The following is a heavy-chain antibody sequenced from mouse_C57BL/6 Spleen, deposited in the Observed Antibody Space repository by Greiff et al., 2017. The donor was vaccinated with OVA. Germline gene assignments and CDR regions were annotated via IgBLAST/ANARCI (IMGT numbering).Heavy chain of an antibody. D-gene: IGHD2-1*01. CDR2: IWGDGST. CDR3: AKPGYYGNFYAMDY. CDR1: GFPLPGYG. Sequence: VRLGESGLGLVAPSQSLSITSTVPGFPLPGYGVSWVGQPPGKGLEWLGVIWGDGSTNYHSALISRLSISKDNSKSQVFLKLNSLQTDDTATYYCAKPGYYGNFYAMDYWGQGTSVTVSS. J-gene: IGHJ4*01. V-gene: IGHV2-3*01.